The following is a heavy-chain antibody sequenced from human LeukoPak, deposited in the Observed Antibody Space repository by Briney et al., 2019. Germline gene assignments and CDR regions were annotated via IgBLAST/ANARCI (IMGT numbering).Heavy chain of an antibody. V-gene: IGHV1-2*02. J-gene: IGHJ4*02. CDR3: ARDKERYFDWFHYFDY. Sequence: ASVKVSCKASGYTFTGYYMHWVRQAPGQGLEWMGWINPNSGGTNYAQKFQGRVTMTRDTSISTAYMELSRLRSDDTAVYYCARDKERYFDWFHYFDYWGQGTLVTVSS. D-gene: IGHD3-9*01. CDR2: INPNSGGT. CDR1: GYTFTGYY.